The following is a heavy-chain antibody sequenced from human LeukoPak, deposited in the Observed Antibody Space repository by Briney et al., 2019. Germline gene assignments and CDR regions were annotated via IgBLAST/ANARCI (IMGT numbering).Heavy chain of an antibody. Sequence: ASVKVSCKASGYTFTSYYMHWVRQAPGQGLEWRGIINPSGGSTSYAQKFQGRVTMTRDMSTSTVYMELSSLRSEDTAVYYCARRNPRSYGLDYWGQGTLVTVSS. CDR3: ARRNPRSYGLDY. CDR2: INPSGGST. V-gene: IGHV1-46*01. CDR1: GYTFTSYY. J-gene: IGHJ4*02. D-gene: IGHD5-18*01.